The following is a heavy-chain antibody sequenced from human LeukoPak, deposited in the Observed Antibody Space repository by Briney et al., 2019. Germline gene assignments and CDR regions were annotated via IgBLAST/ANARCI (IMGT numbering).Heavy chain of an antibody. Sequence: ASVKVSCKASGYTFTSYGISWVRQAPGQGLEWMGWISAYNGNTNYAQKFQGRVTITADESTSTAYMELSSLRSEDTAVYYCARGPTYSGSYYGNWGQGTLVTVSS. CDR1: GYTFTSYG. CDR3: ARGPTYSGSYYGN. J-gene: IGHJ4*02. V-gene: IGHV1-18*01. CDR2: ISAYNGNT. D-gene: IGHD1-26*01.